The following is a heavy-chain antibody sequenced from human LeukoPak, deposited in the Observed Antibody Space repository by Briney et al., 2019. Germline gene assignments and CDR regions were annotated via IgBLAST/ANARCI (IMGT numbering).Heavy chain of an antibody. CDR2: ISISGSTI. V-gene: IGHV3-48*03. Sequence: HPGGSLRLSCAASGFTFSSYEMNWVRQAPGKWLEWVSYISISGSTIYYADSVKGRFTISRDNAKNSLYLQMNSLRAEDTAVYYCAELGITMIGSVWGKGTTVTISS. J-gene: IGHJ6*04. CDR1: GFTFSSYE. D-gene: IGHD3-10*02. CDR3: AELGITMIGSV.